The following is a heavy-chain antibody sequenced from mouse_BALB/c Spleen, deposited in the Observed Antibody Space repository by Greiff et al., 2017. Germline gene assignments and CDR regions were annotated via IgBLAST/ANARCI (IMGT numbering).Heavy chain of an antibody. CDR2: IWAGGST. D-gene: IGHD2-4*01. CDR3: ARSTMITGDAMDY. J-gene: IGHJ4*01. Sequence: VMLVESGPGLVAPSQSLSITCTVSGFSLTSYGVHWVRQPPGKGLEWLGVIWAGGSTNYNSALMSRLSISKDNSKSQVFLKMNSLQTDDTAMYYCARSTMITGDAMDYWGQGTSVTVSS. V-gene: IGHV2-9*02. CDR1: GFSLTSYG.